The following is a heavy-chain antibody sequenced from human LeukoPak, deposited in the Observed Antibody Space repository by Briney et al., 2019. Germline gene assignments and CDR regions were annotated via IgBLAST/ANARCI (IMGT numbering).Heavy chain of an antibody. Sequence: SVKVSCKASGGTFSSYAISWVRQAPGQGLEWMGRIIPILGIANYAQKFQGRVTITADKSTSTVYMELSSLRSEDTAVYYCARSAIFGVVIISDYWGQGTLVTVSS. J-gene: IGHJ4*02. CDR1: GGTFSSYA. V-gene: IGHV1-69*04. D-gene: IGHD3-3*01. CDR2: IIPILGIA. CDR3: ARSAIFGVVIISDY.